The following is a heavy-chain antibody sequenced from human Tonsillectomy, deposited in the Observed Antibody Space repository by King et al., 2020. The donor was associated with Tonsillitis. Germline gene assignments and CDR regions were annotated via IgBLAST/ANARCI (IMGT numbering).Heavy chain of an antibody. Sequence: QLQESGPALVKPSQTLSLTCSVSGGSISGGTYWWSWIRQPAGKGLEWIGRIYSSGITSYNPSLKSRITMSIDTSKNRFSLKMSSVTAADTAVYFCARHFVATIRKDAFQIWGQGTKVTVSS. J-gene: IGHJ3*02. CDR1: GGSISGGTYW. CDR2: IYSSGIT. D-gene: IGHD5-24*01. V-gene: IGHV4-61*02. CDR3: ARHFVATIRKDAFQI.